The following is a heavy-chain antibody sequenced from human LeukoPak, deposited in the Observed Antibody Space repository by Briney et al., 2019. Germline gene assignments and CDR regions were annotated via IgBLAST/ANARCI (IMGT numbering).Heavy chain of an antibody. Sequence: PSETLSLTCTVSGVSISSHYWSWIRQSPGKGLEWIGFISYSGSTDYNPSLKSRVTISFDTSENQFSLRLTSVTAADTAIYYCARDRGSGWYWFDPWGQGTLVTVSS. CDR1: GVSISSHY. J-gene: IGHJ5*02. V-gene: IGHV4-59*11. CDR3: ARDRGSGWYWFDP. CDR2: ISYSGST. D-gene: IGHD6-19*01.